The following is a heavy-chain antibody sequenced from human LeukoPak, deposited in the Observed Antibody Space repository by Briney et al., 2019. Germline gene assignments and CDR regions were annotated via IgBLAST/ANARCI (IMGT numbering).Heavy chain of an antibody. Sequence: SETLSLTCTVSGGSISSSSYYWGWIRQPPGKGLEWIGSIYYSGSTYYNPSLKSRVTISVDRSKNQFSLKLSSVTAADTAVYYCARAWDDSSGSGLYYWGQGTLVTVSS. D-gene: IGHD3-22*01. CDR3: ARAWDDSSGSGLYY. CDR1: GGSISSSSYY. V-gene: IGHV4-39*07. CDR2: IYYSGST. J-gene: IGHJ4*02.